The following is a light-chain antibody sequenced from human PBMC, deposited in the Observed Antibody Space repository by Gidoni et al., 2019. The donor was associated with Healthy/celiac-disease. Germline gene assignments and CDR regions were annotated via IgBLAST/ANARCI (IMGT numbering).Light chain of an antibody. Sequence: DIKMTQSPSSLYASVGDRVTITCRASQSIRNFLNWYQQKPGKAPKLLIYAASSMQTGVPSRFSGMGSGTDFTLTISSLQPEDFATYYCQQSYGTLWTFGQGTKLAIK. V-gene: IGKV1-39*01. CDR1: QSIRNF. CDR3: QQSYGTLWT. J-gene: IGKJ1*01. CDR2: AAS.